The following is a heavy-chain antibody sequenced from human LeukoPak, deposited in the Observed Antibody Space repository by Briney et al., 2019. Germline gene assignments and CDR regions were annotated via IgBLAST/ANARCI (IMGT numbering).Heavy chain of an antibody. CDR1: GFTFSSYS. D-gene: IGHD4-17*01. CDR2: ISSSSSTI. J-gene: IGHJ4*02. V-gene: IGHV3-48*01. Sequence: PGGSLRLSCEASGFTFSSYSMHWVRQAPGKGLEWISYISSSSSTIYSSDSVKGRFTISRDNAKNSMYLQMNSLRVEDTAVYYCARDRGGTTVTYFVDNWGQGTLVTVSS. CDR3: ARDRGGTTVTYFVDN.